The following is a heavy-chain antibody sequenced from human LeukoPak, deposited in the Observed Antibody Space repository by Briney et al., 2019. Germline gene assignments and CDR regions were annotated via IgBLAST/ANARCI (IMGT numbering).Heavy chain of an antibody. CDR3: ARDHSEYSSGWPYYYYYYMDV. D-gene: IGHD6-19*01. CDR1: GFTVSSNY. J-gene: IGHJ6*03. Sequence: TGGSLRLSCAASGFTVSSNYMSWVRQAPGKGLEWVSVIYSGGSTYYADSVKGRFTISRDNSKNTLYLQMNSLRAEDTAVYYCARDHSEYSSGWPYYYYYYMDVWGKGTTVTVS. CDR2: IYSGGST. V-gene: IGHV3-66*02.